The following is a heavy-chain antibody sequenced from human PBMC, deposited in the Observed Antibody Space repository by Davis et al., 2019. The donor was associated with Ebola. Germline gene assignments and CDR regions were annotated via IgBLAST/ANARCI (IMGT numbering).Heavy chain of an antibody. J-gene: IGHJ4*02. V-gene: IGHV4-4*08. CDR3: ARDTNNAADDY. CDR1: GGTISRYY. Sequence: PSETLSLTCSVSGGTISRYYWSWIRQPPGKGLEWLGYIYSGSTNYTPSLKSRLTMSVDASKNQFSLTLASVTAADTAVYYCARDTNNAADDYWGQGTLVTVS. CDR2: IYSGST. D-gene: IGHD2-8*01.